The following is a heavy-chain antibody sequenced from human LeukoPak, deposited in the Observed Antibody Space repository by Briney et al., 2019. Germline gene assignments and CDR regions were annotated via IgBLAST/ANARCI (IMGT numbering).Heavy chain of an antibody. CDR3: ARRATGYSYEEGNWFDP. V-gene: IGHV1-69*05. CDR1: GGTFRSYA. J-gene: IGHJ5*02. Sequence: SVKVSCKASGGTFRSYAISWVRQAPGQGLEWMGGIIPIFGTANYAQKFQGRVTITTDESTSTAYMELSSLRSEDTAVYYCARRATGYSYEEGNWFDPWGQGTLVTVSS. D-gene: IGHD5-18*01. CDR2: IIPIFGTA.